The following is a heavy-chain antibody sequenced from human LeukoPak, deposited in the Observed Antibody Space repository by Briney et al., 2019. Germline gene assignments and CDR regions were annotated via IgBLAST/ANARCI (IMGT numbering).Heavy chain of an antibody. CDR1: GFTLSSFS. Sequence: GGSLRLSCAASGFTLSSFSMHWVRQSPGGGLEYVSAINYKGGTTYYADSVKGRFTISRDNSKNTLYLQMGSLRDEDMAVYYCARVGPETAFDYWGQGTLVTVSS. V-gene: IGHV3-64*02. D-gene: IGHD1-14*01. CDR2: INYKGGTT. CDR3: ARVGPETAFDY. J-gene: IGHJ4*02.